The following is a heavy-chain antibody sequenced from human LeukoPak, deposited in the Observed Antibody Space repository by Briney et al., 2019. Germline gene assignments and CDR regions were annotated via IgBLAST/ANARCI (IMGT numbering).Heavy chain of an antibody. J-gene: IGHJ4*02. D-gene: IGHD2-2*01. V-gene: IGHV3-23*01. Sequence: GGSLRLSCAASGFTFSSHAMSWVRQAPGKGLEWVSGISGSGGSTNYADSVKGRFTISRDNTKNTLYLQMDSLRAEDTAIYYCAIGPRQKRGPSTYWGQGTLVTVSA. CDR2: ISGSGGST. CDR3: AIGPRQKRGPSTY. CDR1: GFTFSSHA.